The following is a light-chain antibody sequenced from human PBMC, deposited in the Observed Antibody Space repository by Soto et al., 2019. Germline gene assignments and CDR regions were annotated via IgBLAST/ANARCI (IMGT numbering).Light chain of an antibody. CDR2: DAA. J-gene: IGKJ3*01. CDR1: QDISNY. V-gene: IGKV1-33*01. Sequence: DIQMTQSPSSLSASVGDRVTITCQASQDISNYLNWYQQKPGKAPKLLIYDAANLETGVPSRFSGSESGTDFTFTISSLQPEDIATYYCQQYDNLPPILTFGPGSKVDIK. CDR3: QQYDNLPPILT.